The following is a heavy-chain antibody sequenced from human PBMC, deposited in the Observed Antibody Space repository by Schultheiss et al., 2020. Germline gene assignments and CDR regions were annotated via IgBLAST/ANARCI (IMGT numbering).Heavy chain of an antibody. CDR1: GGSISSGGYY. CDR2: IYHSGST. J-gene: IGHJ4*02. V-gene: IGHV4-31*03. Sequence: SETLSLTCTVSGGSISSGGYYWSWIRQHPGKGLEWIGYIYHSGSTNYNPSLKSRVTISVDTSKNQFSLKLSSVTAADTAVYYCARPMRGSSSGYYRYWGQGTLVTVSS. CDR3: ARPMRGSSSGYYRY. D-gene: IGHD3-22*01.